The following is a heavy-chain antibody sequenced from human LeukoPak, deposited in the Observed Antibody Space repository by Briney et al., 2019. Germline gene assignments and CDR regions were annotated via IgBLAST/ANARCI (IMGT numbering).Heavy chain of an antibody. J-gene: IGHJ4*02. CDR3: AKVEGASKASVY. Sequence: GGSLRLSCAASGFTFSNYAMSWVRQAPGAGLEWVSPISGVGIDPYYADSVKGRFTTSRDNSKNTLYLQMYSLRAEDTAVYYCAKVEGASKASVYWGQGALVTVSS. CDR1: GFTFSNYA. V-gene: IGHV3-23*01. D-gene: IGHD1-1*01. CDR2: ISGVGIDP.